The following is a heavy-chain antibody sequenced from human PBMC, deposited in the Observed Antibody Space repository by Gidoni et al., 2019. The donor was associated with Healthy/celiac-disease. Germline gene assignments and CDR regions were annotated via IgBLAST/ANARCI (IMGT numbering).Heavy chain of an antibody. CDR1: GGSVSSGSYY. CDR2: IYYSGST. CDR3: ARDLGDGYPWYFDY. D-gene: IGHD5-12*01. Sequence: QVHLQESGPGLVKPSETLSLTCTVLGGSVSSGSYYWSWLRHPPGRGLEWIGDIYYSGSTNYNPSLKSRVTISVDTSKNQFSLKLSSGTAADTAVYYCARDLGDGYPWYFDYWGQGTLVTVSS. J-gene: IGHJ4*02. V-gene: IGHV4-61*01.